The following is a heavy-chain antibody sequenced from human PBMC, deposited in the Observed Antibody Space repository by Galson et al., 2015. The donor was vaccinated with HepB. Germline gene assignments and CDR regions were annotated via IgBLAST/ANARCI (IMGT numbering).Heavy chain of an antibody. CDR1: GGSFSGHY. J-gene: IGHJ1*01. CDR3: ARVSLADCSGGSCYSAEYFQH. CDR2: INHSGST. D-gene: IGHD2-15*01. V-gene: IGHV4-34*01. Sequence: CAVYGGSFSGHYWSWIRQPPGKGLEWIGEINHSGSTNYNPSLKSRVTISVDTSKNQFSLKLSSVTAADTAVYYCARVSLADCSGGSCYSAEYFQHWGQGTLVTVSS.